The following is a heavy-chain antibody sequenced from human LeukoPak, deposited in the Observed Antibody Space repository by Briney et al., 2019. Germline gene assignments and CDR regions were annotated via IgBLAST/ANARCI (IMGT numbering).Heavy chain of an antibody. Sequence: GGSLRLSCAASGFTFSNYGMHWVRPAPGKGLEWVAFIRYDGSKKYYVDSVKGRFTISRDNSKNTLYLQMNSLRAEDTAVYYCAKDLYDSPFDYWGQGTLVTVSS. CDR3: AKDLYDSPFDY. CDR1: GFTFSNYG. D-gene: IGHD3-22*01. CDR2: IRYDGSKK. J-gene: IGHJ4*02. V-gene: IGHV3-30*02.